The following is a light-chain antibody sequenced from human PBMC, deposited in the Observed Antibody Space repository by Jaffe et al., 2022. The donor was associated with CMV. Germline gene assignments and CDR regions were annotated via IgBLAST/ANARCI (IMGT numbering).Light chain of an antibody. CDR3: SSYTLSSTDV. CDR1: SSDVGAYNY. V-gene: IGLV2-14*03. J-gene: IGLJ1*01. CDR2: DVS. Sequence: QSALTQPASVSGSPGQSITISCTGTSSDVGAYNYVSWYQQQHPGKAPKLMIYDVSNRPSGVSNRFSGSKSDNTASLTISGLQAEDEADYYCSSYTLSSTDVFGTGTKVTVL.